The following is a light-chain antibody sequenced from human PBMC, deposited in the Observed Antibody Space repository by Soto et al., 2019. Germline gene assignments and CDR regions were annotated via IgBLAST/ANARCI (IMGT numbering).Light chain of an antibody. V-gene: IGKV1-9*01. J-gene: IGKJ2*01. CDR3: QQLNSYPYT. CDR2: AAS. Sequence: DIPLTQSPSFLSASVGDRVTITCQASQGISSYLAWYQQKPGKAPKLLIYAASTLQSGVPSRFSGSGSGTEFTLTISSLQPEDFATYYCQQLNSYPYTFGQGTKLEIK. CDR1: QGISSY.